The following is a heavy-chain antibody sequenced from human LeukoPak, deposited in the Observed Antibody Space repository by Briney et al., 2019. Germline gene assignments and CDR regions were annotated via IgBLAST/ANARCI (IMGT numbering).Heavy chain of an antibody. CDR3: ARIAVAGDYLYYFDY. V-gene: IGHV1-18*01. Sequence: ASVKVSCKASGYTFTSYGISWVRQAPGQGREWMGWISAYNGNTNYAQKLQGRVTMTTDTSTSTAYMELRSLRSDDTAVYYCARIAVAGDYLYYFDYWGQGTLVTVSS. CDR1: GYTFTSYG. J-gene: IGHJ4*02. D-gene: IGHD6-19*01. CDR2: ISAYNGNT.